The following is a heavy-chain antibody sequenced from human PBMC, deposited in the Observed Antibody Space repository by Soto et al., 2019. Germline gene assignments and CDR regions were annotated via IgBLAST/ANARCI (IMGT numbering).Heavy chain of an antibody. V-gene: IGHV2-5*02. CDR2: IYWDDDK. J-gene: IGHJ4*02. CDR1: GFSLSTSGVG. Sequence: QITLKESGPPLVKPTQTLTLTSAFSGFSLSTSGVGVGWIRQPPGKALEWLALIYWDDDKRYSPSLKSRITITKDTSKNQVVLTMTNMDPVDTATYYCAHHGDHFDHWGQGTLVTVSS. CDR3: AHHGDHFDH. D-gene: IGHD4-17*01.